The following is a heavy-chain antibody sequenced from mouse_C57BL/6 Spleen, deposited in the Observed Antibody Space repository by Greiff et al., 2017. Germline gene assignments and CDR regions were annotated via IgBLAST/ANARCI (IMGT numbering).Heavy chain of an antibody. Sequence: VKLQQPGAELVKPGASVKLSCKASGYTFTSYWMQWVKQRPGQGLEWIGEIDPSDSYTNYNQKFKGKATLTVDTSSSTAYMQLSSLTSEDSAVYYCARGGDYYAMDYWGQGTSVTVSS. CDR1: GYTFTSYW. CDR3: ARGGDYYAMDY. CDR2: IDPSDSYT. V-gene: IGHV1-50*01. J-gene: IGHJ4*01.